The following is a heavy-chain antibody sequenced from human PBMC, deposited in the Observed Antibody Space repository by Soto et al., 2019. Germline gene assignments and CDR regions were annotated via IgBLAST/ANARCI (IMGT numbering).Heavy chain of an antibody. D-gene: IGHD6-6*01. V-gene: IGHV4-34*01. CDR3: ARGGRLPGTAARPGGWFDP. CDR2: INHSGST. Sequence: PSETLSLTCAVYGGSFSVYYWSWIRQPPGKGLEWIGEINHSGSTNYNPSLKGRVTISVDTSKNQFSLKLSSVTAADTAVYYCARGGRLPGTAARPGGWFDPWGQGTLVTVSS. CDR1: GGSFSVYY. J-gene: IGHJ5*02.